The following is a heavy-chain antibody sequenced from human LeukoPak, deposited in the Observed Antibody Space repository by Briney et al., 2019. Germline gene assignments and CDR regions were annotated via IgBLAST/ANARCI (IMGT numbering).Heavy chain of an antibody. D-gene: IGHD2-8*01. CDR1: GYTFSRYW. CDR3: ARLAYCSNDVCYSNYYYSMDV. CDR2: IYPDDSDT. Sequence: GESLKISCMGSGYTFSRYWIGWVRQMPGKGLEWMGIIYPDDSDTRYSPSFQGQVTISADKSISTAYLQWSSLKASDTAMYYCARLAYCSNDVCYSNYYYSMDVWGKGTTVTVSS. V-gene: IGHV5-51*01. J-gene: IGHJ6*03.